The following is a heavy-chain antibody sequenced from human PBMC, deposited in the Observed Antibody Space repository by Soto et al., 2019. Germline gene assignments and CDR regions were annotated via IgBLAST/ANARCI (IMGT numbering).Heavy chain of an antibody. J-gene: IGHJ6*02. Sequence: EVQLVESGGGLVQPGGSLRLSCAASGFTFSSYRMNWSRRAPGKGLEGVPYIRSISSTIYYADSVKGRFTISRDNAKNSLYLQMNSLRDEDTAVYYCARDAAVAGRVRVKEASPYYYGMDVWGQGTTVTVSS. D-gene: IGHD6-19*01. CDR1: GFTFSSYR. V-gene: IGHV3-48*02. CDR3: ARDAAVAGRVRVKEASPYYYGMDV. CDR2: IRSISSTI.